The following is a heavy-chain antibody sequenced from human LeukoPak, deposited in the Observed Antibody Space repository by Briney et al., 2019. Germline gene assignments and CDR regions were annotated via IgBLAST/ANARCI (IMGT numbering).Heavy chain of an antibody. J-gene: IGHJ5*02. V-gene: IGHV3-66*01. CDR1: GFTFSDYS. Sequence: GGSLRLSCAASGFTFSDYSMSWVRQAPGKGLEWVSFIYSDNTHYSDSVKGRFTISRHNSKNTLYLQMNSLRAEDTAVYYCARDLGQYYDTSDNWFDPWGQGTLVTVSS. CDR2: IYSDNT. CDR3: ARDLGQYYDTSDNWFDP. D-gene: IGHD3-22*01.